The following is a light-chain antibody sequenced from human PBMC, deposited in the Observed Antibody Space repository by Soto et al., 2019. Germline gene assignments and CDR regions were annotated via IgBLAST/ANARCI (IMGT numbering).Light chain of an antibody. J-gene: IGLJ1*01. CDR2: EVS. Sequence: QSALTQPASVSGSPGQSITISCTGTSSDVGTYNYVSWYQQHPGKAPKLMIYEVSNRPSGISSRFSGSKSGDTASLTISGLHTEDEADYYCCSYTSNSTYVFGTGTKVTVL. CDR3: CSYTSNSTYV. V-gene: IGLV2-14*01. CDR1: SSDVGTYNY.